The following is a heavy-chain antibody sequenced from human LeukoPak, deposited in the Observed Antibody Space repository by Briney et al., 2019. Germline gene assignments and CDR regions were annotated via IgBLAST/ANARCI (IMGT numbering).Heavy chain of an antibody. V-gene: IGHV5-51*01. CDR2: IYPGDSDT. CDR3: ARLSGRVVCSAGSCYIDS. J-gene: IGHJ4*02. D-gene: IGHD2-15*01. CDR1: GYRFTSDW. Sequence: GESLKISCKGSGYRFTSDWIGWVRQMPGKGLEWMGIIYPGDSDTRYSPSFQGQVTISADKSVNTAYLQWSSLKASDTAMYYCARLSGRVVCSAGSCYIDSWGQGTLVTISS.